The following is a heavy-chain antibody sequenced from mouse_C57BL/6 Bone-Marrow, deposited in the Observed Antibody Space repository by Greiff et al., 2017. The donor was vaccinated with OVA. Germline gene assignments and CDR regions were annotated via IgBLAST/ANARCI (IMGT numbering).Heavy chain of an antibody. CDR2: IDPENGDT. V-gene: IGHV14-4*01. CDR1: GFNIKDDY. D-gene: IGHD1-1*01. J-gene: IGHJ2*01. Sequence: VQLQQSGAELVRPGASVKLSCTASGFNIKDDYMHWVKQRPEQGLEWIGWIDPENGDTEYASKFQGKATIIVDTSSKTAYLQLSSLTSEDTAVYYCTPITTVVGWGQGTTLTVSS. CDR3: TPITTVVG.